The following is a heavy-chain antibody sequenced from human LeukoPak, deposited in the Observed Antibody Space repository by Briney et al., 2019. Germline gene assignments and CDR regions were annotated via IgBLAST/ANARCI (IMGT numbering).Heavy chain of an antibody. D-gene: IGHD1-26*01. CDR2: ISGSGGST. CDR3: AGGPYSGSSS. Sequence: GGSLRLSCAASGFTFNSYAMNWVRQAPGKGLEWVSSISGSGGSTFYADSVKGRFIISRDNSKNTLYLQMNSLRAEDTAVYYCAGGPYSGSSSWGQGTLVTVSS. J-gene: IGHJ5*02. V-gene: IGHV3-23*01. CDR1: GFTFNSYA.